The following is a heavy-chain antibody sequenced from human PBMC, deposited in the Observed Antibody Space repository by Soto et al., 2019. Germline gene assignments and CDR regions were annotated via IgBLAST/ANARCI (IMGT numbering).Heavy chain of an antibody. D-gene: IGHD2-15*01. CDR3: ARAAVAFDAFDL. Sequence: QIQLQQSGPGLVNPSQTLSLTCVISGDSVSTNSATWNWIRQYPSRGLECLGRTYLRSKWYNDYAVSVKSRIAIRPDTSTNLFSLQLSSVTPEDTSVYFCARAAVAFDAFDLWGQGIVVTGSS. V-gene: IGHV6-1*01. CDR2: TYLRSKWYN. J-gene: IGHJ3*01. CDR1: GDSVSTNSAT.